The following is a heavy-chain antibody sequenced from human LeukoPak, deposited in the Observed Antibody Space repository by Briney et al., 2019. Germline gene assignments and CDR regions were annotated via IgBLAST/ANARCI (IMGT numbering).Heavy chain of an antibody. J-gene: IGHJ4*02. Sequence: GGSLRLSCAASGFPFSSYAMSWLRQAPGKGLEWVSALSGSGGSTYYADSVKGRFTISRDNSKNTLYLQMNSLRAEDTAVYYCARKNSGSYYSYYFDYWGQGTLVTVSS. CDR1: GFPFSSYA. CDR2: LSGSGGST. D-gene: IGHD1-26*01. CDR3: ARKNSGSYYSYYFDY. V-gene: IGHV3-23*01.